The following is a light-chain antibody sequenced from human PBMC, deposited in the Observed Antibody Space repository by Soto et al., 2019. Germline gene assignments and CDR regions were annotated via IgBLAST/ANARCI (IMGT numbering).Light chain of an antibody. CDR2: DVS. J-gene: IGLJ2*01. CDR1: SSEVGGYNY. CDR3: SSYTSSSTLVP. Sequence: QSALTQPASVSGSPGQSITISCTGTSSEVGGYNYVSWYQQHPGKAPKLMIYDVSNRPSGVSNRFSGSKSGNTASLTISGRQAEDEGDYYCSSYTSSSTLVPFGVGTKLTVL. V-gene: IGLV2-14*01.